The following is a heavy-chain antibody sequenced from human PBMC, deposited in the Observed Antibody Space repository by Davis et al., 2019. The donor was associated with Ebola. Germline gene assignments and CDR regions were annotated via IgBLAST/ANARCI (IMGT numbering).Heavy chain of an antibody. J-gene: IGHJ4*02. CDR2: ISGSGGST. CDR1: GFTFSSYW. CDR3: AKGGDSSSPDDY. D-gene: IGHD6-6*01. Sequence: GESLKISCAASGFTFSSYWMSWVRQAPGKGLEWVSAISGSGGSTYYADSVKGRFTISRDNSKNTLYLQMNSLRAEDTAVYYCAKGGDSSSPDDYWGQGTLVTVSS. V-gene: IGHV3-23*01.